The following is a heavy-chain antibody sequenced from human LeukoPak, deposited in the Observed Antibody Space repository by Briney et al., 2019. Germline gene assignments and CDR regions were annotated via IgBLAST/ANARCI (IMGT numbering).Heavy chain of an antibody. CDR3: AKNGYSSGWYMYYFDY. V-gene: IGHV3-30*18. Sequence: GGSLRLSCAASGLSFGTSGMHWVRQAPGKGLEWVAVISYDGKNMYYADSVRGRFTVSRDNSMNTLYLQMNSLRAEDTADYYCAKNGYSSGWYMYYFDYWGQGTLVTVSS. CDR1: GLSFGTSG. CDR2: ISYDGKNM. D-gene: IGHD6-19*01. J-gene: IGHJ4*02.